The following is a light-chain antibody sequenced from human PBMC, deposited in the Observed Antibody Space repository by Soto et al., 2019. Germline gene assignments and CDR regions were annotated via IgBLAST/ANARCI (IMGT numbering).Light chain of an antibody. J-gene: IGKJ3*01. CDR2: GAS. Sequence: EIVLTQSPGTLSLSPGERATLSCRASQSVSSSYLAWYQQKPGQAPRLLVYGASSRATGIPDRFSGSGSGTDLSLTISRVEPEDCAVYYCQHYGSSPFTFGPGTRVDI. V-gene: IGKV3-20*01. CDR3: QHYGSSPFT. CDR1: QSVSSSY.